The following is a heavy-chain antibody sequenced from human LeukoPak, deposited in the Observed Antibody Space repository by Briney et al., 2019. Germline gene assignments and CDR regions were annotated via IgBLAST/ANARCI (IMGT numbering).Heavy chain of an antibody. CDR1: GFTFSSYA. J-gene: IGHJ6*02. CDR2: ISYDGSNK. D-gene: IGHD6-19*01. Sequence: GRSLRLSCAASGFTFSSYAMHWVRQAPGKGLEWAAVISYDGSNKYYADSVKGRFTISRDNSKNTLYLQMNSLRAEDTAVYYCARGAVAGRSYYYGMDVWGQGTTVTVSS. V-gene: IGHV3-30-3*01. CDR3: ARGAVAGRSYYYGMDV.